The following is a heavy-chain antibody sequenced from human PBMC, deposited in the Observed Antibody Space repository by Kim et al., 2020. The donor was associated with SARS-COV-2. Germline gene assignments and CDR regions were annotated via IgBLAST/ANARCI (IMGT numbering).Heavy chain of an antibody. CDR3: ATVSYDSSGYDI. Sequence: ASVKVSCKVSGYTLTELSMHWVRQAPGKGLEWMGGFDPEDGEKIYAQKFQGRVTMTEDTSTDTAYMELSSLRSEDTAVYYCATVSYDSSGYDIWGQGTMVTVSS. J-gene: IGHJ3*02. CDR1: GYTLTELS. D-gene: IGHD3-22*01. CDR2: FDPEDGEK. V-gene: IGHV1-24*01.